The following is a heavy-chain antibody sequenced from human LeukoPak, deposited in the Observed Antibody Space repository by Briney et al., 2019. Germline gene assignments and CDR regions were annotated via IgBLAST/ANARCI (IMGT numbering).Heavy chain of an antibody. CDR3: ASSPPARRSSYTSGYYYYYGMDV. J-gene: IGHJ6*02. D-gene: IGHD3-16*02. Sequence: SESLSLTCTVSGDSIRRSNWHWGWIRQPPGKGLEWIGEINHSGSTNYNPSLKSRVTISVDTSKNQFSLKLSSVTAADTAVYYCASSPPARRSSYTSGYYYYYGMDVWGQGTTVTVSS. CDR2: INHSGST. CDR1: GDSIRRSNWH. V-gene: IGHV4-39*07.